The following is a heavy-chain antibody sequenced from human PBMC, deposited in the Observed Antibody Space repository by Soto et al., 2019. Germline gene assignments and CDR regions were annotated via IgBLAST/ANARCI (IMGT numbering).Heavy chain of an antibody. CDR1: GFTFSSYS. CDR2: ISSSSTYI. J-gene: IGHJ4*02. Sequence: GGSLRLSCAASGFTFSSYSMNWLRQAAGKGPEWVSYISSSSTYIYYADSVKGRFTSSRDKAKNSLYLQMNSLRAEDTAVYYCARDHGTTVAGPRYWGQGTLVTVSS. V-gene: IGHV3-21*06. D-gene: IGHD6-19*01. CDR3: ARDHGTTVAGPRY.